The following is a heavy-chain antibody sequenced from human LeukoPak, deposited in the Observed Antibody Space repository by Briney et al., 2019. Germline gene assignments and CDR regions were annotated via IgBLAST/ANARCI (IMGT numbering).Heavy chain of an antibody. V-gene: IGHV5-10-1*01. D-gene: IGHD4-23*01. CDR3: ARRPVYGGNLAFDY. J-gene: IGHJ4*02. CDR2: IDPIDSYT. Sequence: GESLRIPCKGSVYSFTSYWISWARQMPGKGREWMGGIDPIDSYTNYSTSFKGHVTISADKSISTAYLQWSSLKASDTAMYYCARRPVYGGNLAFDYWGQGTLVTLSS. CDR1: VYSFTSYW.